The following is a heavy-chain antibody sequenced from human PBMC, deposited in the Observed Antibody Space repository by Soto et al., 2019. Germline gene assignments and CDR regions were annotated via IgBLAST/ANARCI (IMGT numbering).Heavy chain of an antibody. CDR1: GDSISTFDYF. Sequence: TLDSTFSVSGDSISTFDYFWAWVRQPPVQALEYIGYIYKIATTYYNPSFVSLVAISLDTSKSQFSLDVTALTAADTAVHVCAGGRCCLTGRCFPKWFESWGPGTLVTVS. CDR3: AGGRCCLTGRCFPKWFES. J-gene: IGHJ5*01. V-gene: IGHV4-30-4*01. D-gene: IGHD7-27*01. CDR2: IYKIATT.